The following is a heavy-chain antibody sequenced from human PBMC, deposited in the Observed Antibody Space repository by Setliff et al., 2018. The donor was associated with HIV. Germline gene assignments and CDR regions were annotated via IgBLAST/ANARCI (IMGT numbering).Heavy chain of an antibody. Sequence: GESLKISCAASGFTFSSYNMNWVRQSPGKGLEWVSSISSSSIYIYYADSVKGRFTISRDNAENSLFQQMNSLRAEDTAVYYCARDLEWGLVMSYGMDVWGQGTTVTVSS. D-gene: IGHD3-9*01. CDR3: ARDLEWGLVMSYGMDV. CDR1: GFTFSSYN. J-gene: IGHJ6*02. CDR2: ISSSSIYI. V-gene: IGHV3-21*01.